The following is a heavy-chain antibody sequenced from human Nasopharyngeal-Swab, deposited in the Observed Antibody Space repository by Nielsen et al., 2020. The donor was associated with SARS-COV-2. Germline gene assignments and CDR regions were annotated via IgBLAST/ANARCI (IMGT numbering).Heavy chain of an antibody. CDR3: ARDIHELWSGQFFDL. CDR1: GHTFVGYG. J-gene: IGHJ5*02. Sequence: ASVKVSCKGSGHTFVGYGITWVRQAPGQGLEWMGWIAYNDNTNYAQKFQGRVTMTTDISTSTAYMELRSLRSDDTAVYYCARDIHELWSGQFFDLWGQGSLVTVSS. CDR2: IAYNDNT. V-gene: IGHV1-18*01. D-gene: IGHD3-3*01.